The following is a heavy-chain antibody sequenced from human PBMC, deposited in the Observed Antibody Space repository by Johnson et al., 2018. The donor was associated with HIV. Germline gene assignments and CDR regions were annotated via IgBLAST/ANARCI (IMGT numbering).Heavy chain of an antibody. CDR1: GFIFSSYA. CDR3: AYSSSPLSGDALDI. J-gene: IGHJ3*02. D-gene: IGHD6-6*01. CDR2: ISYDGSNK. V-gene: IGHV3-30*04. Sequence: QVQLVESGGGVVQPGRSLRLSCAASGFIFSSYAMHWVRQAPGKGREWVAVISYDGSNKAYADSVKGRFTISRDNSKNTLYMKMNSLRDEDTAVYYCAYSSSPLSGDALDIWGQGTMVTVSS.